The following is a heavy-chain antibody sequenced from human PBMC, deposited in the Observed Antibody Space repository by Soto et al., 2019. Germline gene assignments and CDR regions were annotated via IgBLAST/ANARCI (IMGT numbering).Heavy chain of an antibody. CDR3: AKGGYCSGVICFPRFDP. D-gene: IGHD2-15*01. V-gene: IGHV3-30*18. J-gene: IGHJ5*02. Sequence: QEQLVQSGGGVVQPGGSLRLSCAASGFVFTTYAIHWVRQAPGKGLEWVAVVSYDGRNKDYVDSVRGRFTVSRDNSKNTEDLQINSLRAEDTAVYFGAKGGYCSGVICFPRFDPWGQGTLVTVSS. CDR2: VSYDGRNK. CDR1: GFVFTTYA.